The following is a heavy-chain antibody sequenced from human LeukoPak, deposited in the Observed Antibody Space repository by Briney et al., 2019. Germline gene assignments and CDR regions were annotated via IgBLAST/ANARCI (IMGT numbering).Heavy chain of an antibody. CDR2: ISSNGGST. D-gene: IGHD3-3*01. CDR3: ARDSSRGDTAFGVPNY. CDR1: GFTCSSNA. V-gene: IGHV3-64*01. Sequence: GATLRHSSAASGFTCSSNAMHWLRQAPGKELEYVSAISSNGGSTYYATSVKGRFTISRDNSKNTLYLQMGSLRAEDMAVYYCARDSSRGDTAFGVPNYWGEGTLVTVSS. J-gene: IGHJ4*02.